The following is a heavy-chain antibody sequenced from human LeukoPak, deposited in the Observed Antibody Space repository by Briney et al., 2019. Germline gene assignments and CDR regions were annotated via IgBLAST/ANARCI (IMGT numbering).Heavy chain of an antibody. V-gene: IGHV3-30*02. Sequence: GGSLRLSCAASGFTFSSYGMHWDRQAPGKGLEWVVFIRYDGSNKYYADSVKGRFTISRDNSKNTLYLQMNSLKTEDTAVYYCTRGRLGDWFQYYFDYWGQGTLVTVSS. CDR3: TRGRLGDWFQYYFDY. CDR1: GFTFSSYG. CDR2: IRYDGSNK. J-gene: IGHJ4*02. D-gene: IGHD3/OR15-3a*01.